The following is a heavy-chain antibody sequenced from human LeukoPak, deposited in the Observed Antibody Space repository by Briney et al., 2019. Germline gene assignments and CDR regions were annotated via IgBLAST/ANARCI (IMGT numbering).Heavy chain of an antibody. V-gene: IGHV4-59*01. CDR1: GGSISSYY. CDR3: ARGPIEFDP. CDR2: IYYSGST. Sequence: SETLSLTCTVSGGSISSYYWSWIRQPPGKGLEWIGYIYYSGSTNYNPSLKSRVTISVDTSKNQFSLKLSSVTAADTAVYYCARGPIEFDPWGQGTLVTVSS. D-gene: IGHD3-22*01. J-gene: IGHJ5*02.